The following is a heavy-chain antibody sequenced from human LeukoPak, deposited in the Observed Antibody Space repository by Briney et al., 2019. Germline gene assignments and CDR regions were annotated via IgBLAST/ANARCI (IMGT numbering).Heavy chain of an antibody. D-gene: IGHD4-17*01. CDR1: GFIFSDAW. Sequence: GGSLRLSCAASGFIFSDAWRNWVGQAPGKGREGVGRIKSKADGETTDYAAPVQGRFIVSRDDSTATLYLQMNSLQTEDTAVYYCTTGGSVITVTRSYDFWGQGTLVTVSS. V-gene: IGHV3-15*07. CDR3: TTGGSVITVTRSYDF. CDR2: IKSKADGETT. J-gene: IGHJ4*02.